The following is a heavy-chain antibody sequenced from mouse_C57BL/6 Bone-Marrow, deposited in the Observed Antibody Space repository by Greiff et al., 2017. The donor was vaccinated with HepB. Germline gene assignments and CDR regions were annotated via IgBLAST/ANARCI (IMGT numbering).Heavy chain of an antibody. CDR3: TADGYYPAWFAY. Sequence: VQLQQSGAELVRPGASVTLSCTASGFKIKDDYMHWVRQRPEQGLEWIGWIDTENGDTEYASELQGKATITEDTSSNTAYLQLSSLPSEDTAVYYCTADGYYPAWFAYWGQGTLVTVSA. V-gene: IGHV14-4*01. CDR1: GFKIKDDY. D-gene: IGHD2-3*01. J-gene: IGHJ3*01. CDR2: IDTENGDT.